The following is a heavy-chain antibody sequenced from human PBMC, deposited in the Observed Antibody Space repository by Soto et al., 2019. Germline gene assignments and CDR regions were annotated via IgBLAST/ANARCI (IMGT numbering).Heavy chain of an antibody. CDR2: IYYSGST. Sequence: KTSETLSLTCTVSGGSISSSSYNWGWIRQPPGKGLEWLGSIYYSGSTYYNPSLKSRATISVDTSKNQFSLKLSSVTAADTAVYYCARHWDIVVVPAGNWFDPWGQGTLVTVSS. J-gene: IGHJ5*02. CDR3: ARHWDIVVVPAGNWFDP. CDR1: GGSISSSSYN. D-gene: IGHD2-2*01. V-gene: IGHV4-39*01.